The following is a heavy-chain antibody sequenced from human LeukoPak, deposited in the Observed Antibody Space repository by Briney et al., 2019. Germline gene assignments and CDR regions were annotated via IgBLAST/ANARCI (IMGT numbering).Heavy chain of an antibody. J-gene: IGHJ3*01. V-gene: IGHV3-23*01. CDR3: AKDIQLST. Sequence: GGSLRLSCAVSGFTFRDAAMTWVRQAPGKGLEWVSLISSSGNNAYYADSVKGRFTISRDNSKNTLSLQMNSLRVEDTAIYYCAKDIQLSTWGLGTMVTASS. D-gene: IGHD5-24*01. CDR1: GFTFRDAA. CDR2: ISSSGNNA.